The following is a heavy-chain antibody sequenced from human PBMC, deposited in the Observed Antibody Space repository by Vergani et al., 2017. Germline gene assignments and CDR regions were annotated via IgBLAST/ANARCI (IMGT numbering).Heavy chain of an antibody. CDR2: IYDSRNN. CDR1: GMSISNNNYY. CDR3: ARHLRXLARNDVFDI. V-gene: IGHV4-39*01. Sequence: QLQLQESGPRLVKPSETLSLTCSLSGMSISNNNYYWGWIRQPPGKGLGWIGSIYDSRNNNYSPSLKSRVSISVDTSKNQSSLNLTSVTAADTAVYYCARHLRXLARNDVFDIWGHGTLVTVSS. J-gene: IGHJ3*02. D-gene: IGHD1-14*01.